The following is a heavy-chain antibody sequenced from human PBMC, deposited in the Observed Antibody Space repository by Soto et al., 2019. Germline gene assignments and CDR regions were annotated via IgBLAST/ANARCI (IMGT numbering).Heavy chain of an antibody. Sequence: QVQMVESGGGVVQPGTSLRLSCATSGFTFSTSGMHWVRHAPGKGLEWVAMISHDGSVTYYTDSVQGRFTISRDTPKNTLYLQMNSLRDEDTAIYYCAKDWGSSVWYNWFDPWGQGTRVTVS. J-gene: IGHJ5*02. V-gene: IGHV3-30*18. D-gene: IGHD6-13*01. CDR3: AKDWGSSVWYNWFDP. CDR1: GFTFSTSG. CDR2: ISHDGSVT.